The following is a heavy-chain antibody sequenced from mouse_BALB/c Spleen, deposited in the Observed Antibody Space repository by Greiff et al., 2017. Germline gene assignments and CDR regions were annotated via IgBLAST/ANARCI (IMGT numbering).Heavy chain of an antibody. CDR1: GFTFSSYY. Sequence: EVKLVESGGGLVKLGGSLKLSCAASGFTFSSYYMSWVRQTPEKRLELVAAINSNGGSTYYPDTVKGRFTISRDNAKNTLYLQMSSLKSEDTALYYCARHEGVYYYGSSYDWYFDVWGAGTTVTVSS. CDR3: ARHEGVYYYGSSYDWYFDV. D-gene: IGHD1-1*01. CDR2: INSNGGST. J-gene: IGHJ1*01. V-gene: IGHV5-6-2*01.